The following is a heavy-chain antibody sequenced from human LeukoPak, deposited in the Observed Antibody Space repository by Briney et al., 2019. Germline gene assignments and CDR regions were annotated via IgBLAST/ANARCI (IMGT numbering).Heavy chain of an antibody. J-gene: IGHJ6*03. CDR3: ARVVGLTGYSSSWYSGYYYYMDV. D-gene: IGHD6-13*01. CDR1: GYTFTSYS. Sequence: GASVKVSCKTSGYTFTSYSISWVRQAPGQGLEWMGSISPYNGNTNYAQKFQDRVTITADKSTSTAYMELSSLRSEDTAVYYCARVVGLTGYSSSWYSGYYYYMDVWGKGTTVTVSS. V-gene: IGHV1-18*01. CDR2: ISPYNGNT.